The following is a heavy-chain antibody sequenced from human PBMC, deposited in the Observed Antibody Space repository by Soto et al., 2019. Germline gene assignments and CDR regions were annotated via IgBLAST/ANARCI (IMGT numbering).Heavy chain of an antibody. Sequence: SETLSLTCNVSGASISSGDYYWSWIRQPPGKGLEWIGYIYFSESTSYNPSLKSRVTISVDTSKNQFSLKLTSMTAADTAVYYCARQNGGLRPNFDYWGQGSLVTVSS. J-gene: IGHJ4*02. CDR1: GASISSGDYY. CDR2: IYFSEST. V-gene: IGHV4-30-4*01. D-gene: IGHD3-3*01. CDR3: ARQNGGLRPNFDY.